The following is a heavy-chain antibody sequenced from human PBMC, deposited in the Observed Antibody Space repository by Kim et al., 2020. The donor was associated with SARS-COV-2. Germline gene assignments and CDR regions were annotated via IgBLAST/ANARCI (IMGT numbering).Heavy chain of an antibody. CDR2: NT. CDR3: ARDQAAGFDY. D-gene: IGHD6-13*01. J-gene: IGHJ4*02. Sequence: NTKYSQKFQGRVTITRDTSASTAYMELSSLRSEDTAVYYCARDQAAGFDYWGQGTLVTVSS. V-gene: IGHV1-3*01.